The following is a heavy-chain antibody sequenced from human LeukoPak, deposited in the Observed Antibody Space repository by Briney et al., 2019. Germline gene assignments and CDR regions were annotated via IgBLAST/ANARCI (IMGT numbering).Heavy chain of an antibody. Sequence: SETLSLTCTVSGGSISSHYWSWIRQPPGKGLEWIGYIYHSGSTNYNPSLKSRVAISVDTSKNQFSLKLSSVTAADTAVYYCARDRGSHRRNWCVPWGRSTLVTVSS. V-gene: IGHV4-59*11. D-gene: IGHD1-14*01. J-gene: IGHJ5*02. CDR1: GGSISSHY. CDR3: ARDRGSHRRNWCVP. CDR2: IYHSGST.